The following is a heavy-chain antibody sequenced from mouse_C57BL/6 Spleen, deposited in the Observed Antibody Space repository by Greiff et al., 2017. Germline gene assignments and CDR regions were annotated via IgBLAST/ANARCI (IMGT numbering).Heavy chain of an antibody. D-gene: IGHD1-1*01. CDR3: ARGYYYGSDYYAMDY. Sequence: VHVKQSGPVLVKPGASVKMSCKASGYTFTDYYMNWVKQSHGKSLEWIGVINPYNGGTSYNQKFKGKATLTVDKSSSTAYMELNSLTSEDSAVYYCARGYYYGSDYYAMDYWGQGTSVTVSS. V-gene: IGHV1-19*01. J-gene: IGHJ4*01. CDR2: INPYNGGT. CDR1: GYTFTDYY.